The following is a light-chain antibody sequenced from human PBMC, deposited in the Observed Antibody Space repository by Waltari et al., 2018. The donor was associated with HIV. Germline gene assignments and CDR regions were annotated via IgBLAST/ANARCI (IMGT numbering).Light chain of an antibody. Sequence: EIVLTQSPATLSLSPGERVTLSCRASQSVSRFLAWYQQKPGQAPSLVIYDASIRATGIPARFSGSGSGTDFTLTISSLEPEDVAVYYCQQRSNWPTFGGGTKVEIK. CDR1: QSVSRF. J-gene: IGKJ4*01. CDR3: QQRSNWPT. V-gene: IGKV3-11*01. CDR2: DAS.